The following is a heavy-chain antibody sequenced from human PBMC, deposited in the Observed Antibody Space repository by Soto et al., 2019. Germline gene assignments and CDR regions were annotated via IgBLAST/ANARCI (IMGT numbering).Heavy chain of an antibody. J-gene: IGHJ5*02. CDR1: GGTFSSYA. CDR3: ARDDSSGYYYSWFDP. V-gene: IGHV1-69*13. D-gene: IGHD3-22*01. Sequence: SVKVSCKASGGTFSSYAISWVRQAPGQGLEWMGGIIPIFGTANYAQKFQGRVTITADESTSTAYMELSSLRSEDTAVYYCARDDSSGYYYSWFDPWGQGTLVTVSS. CDR2: IIPIFGTA.